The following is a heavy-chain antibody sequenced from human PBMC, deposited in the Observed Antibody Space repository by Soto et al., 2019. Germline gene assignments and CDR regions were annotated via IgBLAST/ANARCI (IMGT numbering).Heavy chain of an antibody. CDR1: GGTFSSYA. V-gene: IGHV1-69*13. CDR3: ASPQVHGNTYTDASDI. CDR2: IIPIFGTA. D-gene: IGHD3-16*01. Sequence: ASVKVSCKASGGTFSSYAISWVRQAPGQGLEWMGGIIPIFGTANYAQKFQGRVTITADESTSTAYMELSSLRSEDTAVYYCASPQVHGNTYTDASDIWGQGTMVTVSS. J-gene: IGHJ3*02.